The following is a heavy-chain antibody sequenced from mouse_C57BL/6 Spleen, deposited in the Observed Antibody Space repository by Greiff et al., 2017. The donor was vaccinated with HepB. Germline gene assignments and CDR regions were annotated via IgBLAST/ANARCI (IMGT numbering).Heavy chain of an antibody. CDR1: GFTFSSYA. D-gene: IGHD1-1*01. CDR3: ARDHHYGSSPFAY. Sequence: EVQRVESGGGLVKPGGSLKLSCAASGFTFSSYAMSWVRQTPEKRLEWVATISDGGSYTYYPDNVKGRFTISRDNAKNNLYLQMSHLKSEDTAMYYCARDHHYGSSPFAYWGQGTLVTVSA. J-gene: IGHJ3*01. V-gene: IGHV5-4*01. CDR2: ISDGGSYT.